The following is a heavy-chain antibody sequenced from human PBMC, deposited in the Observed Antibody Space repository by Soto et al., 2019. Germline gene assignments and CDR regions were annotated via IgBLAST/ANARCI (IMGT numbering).Heavy chain of an antibody. CDR1: GFTFSSYW. Sequence: EVQLVESGGGLVQPGGSLRLSCAASGFTFSSYWMSWVRQAPGKGLEWVANIKQDGSEKYYVDSVKGRFTISRDNAKNSLDLQMNRLRAEDTAVYYCACASILPRYGSCWYWFDYWGQGTLVTVSS. CDR2: IKQDGSEK. J-gene: IGHJ4*02. D-gene: IGHD6-19*01. CDR3: ACASILPRYGSCWYWFDY. V-gene: IGHV3-7*03.